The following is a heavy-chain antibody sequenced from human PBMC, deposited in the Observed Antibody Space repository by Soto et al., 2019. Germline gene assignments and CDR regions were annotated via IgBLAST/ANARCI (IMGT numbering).Heavy chain of an antibody. D-gene: IGHD3-22*01. CDR2: ISVNNGDT. CDR3: ARTGPYYNDTTGYYPFIFDY. CDR1: GCTFTSFG. V-gene: IGHV1-18*04. Sequence: QVQLVQSGAELRKPGASVRVSCQASGCTFTSFGISWVRQARGQGLEWLGWISVNNGDTEVPQSLQGRVTLTTDTSTSTAYLELRSLRSDDSAVYYCARTGPYYNDTTGYYPFIFDYWGQGSRVTVSS. J-gene: IGHJ4*02.